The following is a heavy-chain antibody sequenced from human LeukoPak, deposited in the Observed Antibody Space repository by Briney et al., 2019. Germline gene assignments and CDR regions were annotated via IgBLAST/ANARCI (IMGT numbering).Heavy chain of an antibody. CDR3: ARGGTGYSSGWLRAFDI. Sequence: GASVKVSCKASGYTFSGYYMHWVRQAPGQGLEWVGWINPHSGGTNYAQKFQGRVTMTRDTSIRTVYMELSSLRSDDTAVYYCARGGTGYSSGWLRAFDIWGQGTMVTVSS. CDR2: INPHSGGT. D-gene: IGHD6-19*01. CDR1: GYTFSGYY. J-gene: IGHJ3*02. V-gene: IGHV1-2*02.